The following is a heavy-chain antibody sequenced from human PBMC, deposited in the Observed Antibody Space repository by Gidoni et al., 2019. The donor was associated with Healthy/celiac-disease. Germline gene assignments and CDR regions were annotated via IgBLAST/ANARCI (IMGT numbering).Heavy chain of an antibody. J-gene: IGHJ1*01. CDR3: ARGSGSGSDAGRRYVQH. CDR2: INHSGRT. V-gene: IGHV4-34*01. D-gene: IGHD1-26*01. CDR1: GASFSGSY. Sequence: QVQLPQCVAALLHPSETLSLTCAVYGASFSGSYWSWIRQPPGQGLEWIGEINHSGRTNYNPALKSRDTIAVDTSKNQFSLKLSSVTAADTAVYYGARGSGSGSDAGRRYVQHWGQGTLVNVSS.